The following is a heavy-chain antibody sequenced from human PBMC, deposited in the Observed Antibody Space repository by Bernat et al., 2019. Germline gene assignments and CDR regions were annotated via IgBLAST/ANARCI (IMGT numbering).Heavy chain of an antibody. CDR1: GYTLTELS. CDR3: ATGGVVFLLVTSLKFDP. Sequence: QVQLVQLGAEVKKPGASEKVCCKVSGYTLTELSMYWVRQAPGNGLEWMGRFDPEDGETIDAQRFQGRVTLAKDTSADTVSMELGGLRSADTTIFYCATGGVVFLLVTSLKFDPWGHETLVTVSS. CDR2: FDPEDGET. D-gene: IGHD3-9*01. J-gene: IGHJ5*02. V-gene: IGHV1-24*01.